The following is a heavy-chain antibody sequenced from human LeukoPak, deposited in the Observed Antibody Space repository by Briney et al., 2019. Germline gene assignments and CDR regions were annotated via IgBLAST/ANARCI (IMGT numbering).Heavy chain of an antibody. CDR1: GFTFSKYW. D-gene: IGHD6-19*01. CDR3: ASKQWLAPPPDS. V-gene: IGHV3-74*01. Sequence: GGSLRLSCAASGFTFSKYWMLWVRQAPGKGLESVSRINTDGTVTTYADSVKGRFTVSRDNADNTIFLQMNSVRDEDTAVYYCASKQWLAPPPDSWGQGTPVTVSS. J-gene: IGHJ4*02. CDR2: INTDGTVT.